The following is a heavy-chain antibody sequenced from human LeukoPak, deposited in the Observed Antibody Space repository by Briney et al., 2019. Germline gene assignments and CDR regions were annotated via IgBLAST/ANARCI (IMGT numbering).Heavy chain of an antibody. CDR2: INPSGGST. V-gene: IGHV1-46*01. CDR3: ARGGLLRYFDWLPPVDY. J-gene: IGHJ4*02. CDR1: GYTFTSYY. D-gene: IGHD3-9*01. Sequence: ASVKVSCKASGYTFTSYYMHWVRQAPGQGLEWMGIINPSGGSTSYAQKFQGRVTMTRDTSTSTVYMELSSLTSEDTAVYCCARGGLLRYFDWLPPVDYWGQGTLVTVSS.